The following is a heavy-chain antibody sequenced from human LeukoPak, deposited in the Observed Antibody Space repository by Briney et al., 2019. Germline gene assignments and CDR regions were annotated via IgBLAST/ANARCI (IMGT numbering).Heavy chain of an antibody. V-gene: IGHV3-21*01. CDR1: GFTFSSYS. D-gene: IGHD3-22*01. CDR3: ARDHYYDSSGYYYNPQSLDY. Sequence: GGSLRLSCAASGFTFSSYSMNWVRQAPGKGLEWVSSISSSSSYIYYADSVKGRFTISRDNAKNSLYLQMNSLRAGDTAVYYCARDHYYDSSGYYYNPQSLDYWGQGTLVTVSS. CDR2: ISSSSSYI. J-gene: IGHJ4*02.